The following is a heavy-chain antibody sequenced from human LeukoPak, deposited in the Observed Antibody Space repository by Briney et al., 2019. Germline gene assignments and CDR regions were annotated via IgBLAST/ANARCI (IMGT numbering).Heavy chain of an antibody. CDR1: GYTFNSYG. J-gene: IGHJ4*02. D-gene: IGHD3-22*01. Sequence: GASVKVSCKSSGYTFNSYGITWVRQAPGQGLEWMGWIHTYNGHTNYAQKLQGRVTMTTDTSTSTAYMELRSLRSDDTAVYYCASLSVYCTNGVCTPLGPPVRGYYYDSSGYLGFDYWGQGTLVTVSS. CDR2: IHTYNGHT. V-gene: IGHV1-18*01. CDR3: ASLSVYCTNGVCTPLGPPVRGYYYDSSGYLGFDY.